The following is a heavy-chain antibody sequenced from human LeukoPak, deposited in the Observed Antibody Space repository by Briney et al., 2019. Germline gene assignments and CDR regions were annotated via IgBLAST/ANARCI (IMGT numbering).Heavy chain of an antibody. CDR1: GFTVSSNY. CDR3: AKDGARTGVRYFDY. V-gene: IGHV3-53*01. Sequence: GSLRLSCAASGFTVSSNYMSWVRQAPGKGLEWVSVIYSGGSTYYADSVKGRFTISRDNSKNTLYLQMNSLRAEDTAVYYCAKDGARTGVRYFDYWGQGTLVTVSS. CDR2: IYSGGST. D-gene: IGHD7-27*01. J-gene: IGHJ4*02.